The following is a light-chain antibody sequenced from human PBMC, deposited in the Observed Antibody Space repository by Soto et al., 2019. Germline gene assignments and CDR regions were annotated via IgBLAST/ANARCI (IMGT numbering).Light chain of an antibody. V-gene: IGLV1-44*01. Sequence: QSVLTQPPSASGTPGQRVTISCSGSSSNIGSNTVNWYQQLPGTAPKLLIYSNNQRPSGVPDRFSGSKSGTSASLAISGLQSEDEADYYCAAWGDSLNAWVFGGGTKVTVL. CDR1: SSNIGSNT. J-gene: IGLJ3*02. CDR2: SNN. CDR3: AAWGDSLNAWV.